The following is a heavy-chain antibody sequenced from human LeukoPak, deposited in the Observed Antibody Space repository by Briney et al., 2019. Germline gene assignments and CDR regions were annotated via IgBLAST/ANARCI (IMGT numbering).Heavy chain of an antibody. V-gene: IGHV4-31*03. D-gene: IGHD3-10*01. J-gene: IGHJ6*02. CDR1: GGSISSGGYY. Sequence: PSETLSLTCTVSGGSISSGGYYWRWIRQHPGKGLEWIGYIYYSGSTYYNPSLESRVTISVDTSKNQFSLKLSSVTAADTAVYYCARAQDFYGSGSYYYYYYYGMDVWGQGTTVTVSS. CDR2: IYYSGST. CDR3: ARAQDFYGSGSYYYYYYYGMDV.